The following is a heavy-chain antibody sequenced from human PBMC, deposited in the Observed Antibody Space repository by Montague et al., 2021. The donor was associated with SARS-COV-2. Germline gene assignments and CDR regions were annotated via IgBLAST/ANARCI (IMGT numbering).Heavy chain of an antibody. CDR3: ATLPSRITIFGVVQGYYFDD. CDR1: GASISSRSYY. V-gene: IGHV4-39*01. Sequence: SETLSLTCTVSGASISSRSYYWGWIRQPPGKGLEWIGFKYYSGSTYYNPTLKSRGTISVDTSKNQCSLKLSSVTAADTAVYYCATLPSRITIFGVVQGYYFDDWGQGTLVTVSS. D-gene: IGHD3-3*01. CDR2: KYYSGST. J-gene: IGHJ4*02.